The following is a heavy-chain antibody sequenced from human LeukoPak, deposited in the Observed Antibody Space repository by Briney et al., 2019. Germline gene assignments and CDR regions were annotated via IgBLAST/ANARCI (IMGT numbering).Heavy chain of an antibody. CDR1: GGTFSSYA. V-gene: IGHV1-69*13. Sequence: SVKVSCKASGGTFSSYAISWVRQAPGQGLEWMGGIIPIFGTANFAQKFQGRVTITAHESTSTAYMELSSLRSEDTAVSSCARGTYYYDNSGSNWFDPWGQGTLVTVSS. D-gene: IGHD3-22*01. J-gene: IGHJ5*02. CDR3: ARGTYYYDNSGSNWFDP. CDR2: IIPIFGTA.